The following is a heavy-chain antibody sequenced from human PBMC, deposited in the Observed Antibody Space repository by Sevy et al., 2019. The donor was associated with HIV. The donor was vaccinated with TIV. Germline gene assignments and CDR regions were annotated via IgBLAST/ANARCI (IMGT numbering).Heavy chain of an antibody. CDR2: VYSGGTT. Sequence: GGSLRLSCATSGFTVSSNSMSWVRQAPGKGLEWVSVVYSGGTTYYADSVKGRFTISRDNSKNILYLQMNSLGAEDTAVYYCARHISFGELGSWFDPWGQGTLVTVSS. V-gene: IGHV3-53*01. D-gene: IGHD3-10*01. CDR3: ARHISFGELGSWFDP. J-gene: IGHJ5*02. CDR1: GFTVSSNS.